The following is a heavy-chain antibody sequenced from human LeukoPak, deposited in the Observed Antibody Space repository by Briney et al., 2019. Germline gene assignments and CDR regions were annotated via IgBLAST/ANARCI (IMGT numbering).Heavy chain of an antibody. CDR3: ARGLGTYDSSELTWPMISF. J-gene: IGHJ4*02. CDR2: IWYDGSNK. CDR1: GFTFSSYG. V-gene: IGHV3-33*01. D-gene: IGHD3-22*01. Sequence: GRSLRLSCAASGFTFSSYGMQWVRQAPGKGLEWVAVIWYDGSNKYYADSVKGRFTISRDNSKNTLYLQMNSLRSEDTAVYYCARGLGTYDSSELTWPMISFWGQGTLVTVSS.